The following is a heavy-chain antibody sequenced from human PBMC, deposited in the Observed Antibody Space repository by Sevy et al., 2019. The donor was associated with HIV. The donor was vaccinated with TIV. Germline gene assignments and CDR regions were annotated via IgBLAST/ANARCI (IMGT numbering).Heavy chain of an antibody. V-gene: IGHV3-73*01. D-gene: IGHD3-3*01. CDR2: IRSKADTYAT. CDR3: TRSWIWSRTFFPDFDY. CDR1: GFIFSDSS. J-gene: IGHJ4*02. Sequence: GGSLRLSCAASGFIFSDSSIHWVRQAPGKGLEWLGHIRSKADTYATTYAASVKGRFTLSRDDLKNTAHLQMNTLKKEDTAVYYCTRSWIWSRTFFPDFDYWGQGTLVTVS.